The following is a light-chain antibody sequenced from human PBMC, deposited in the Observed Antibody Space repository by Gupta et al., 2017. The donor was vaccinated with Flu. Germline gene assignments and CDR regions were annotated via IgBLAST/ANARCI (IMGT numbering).Light chain of an antibody. V-gene: IGKV1-5*03. CDR3: QNNKGYST. Sequence: DVQMTQSPSTLSASVGDRVTITCRASQGISTWLAWYQQKPEQAPKLLSYKTSTSDSGVTSRCSGCGSGIEFTITSSSLQADDVATYYWQNNKGYSTFGPGTKVEIK. CDR2: KTS. CDR1: QGISTW. J-gene: IGKJ1*01.